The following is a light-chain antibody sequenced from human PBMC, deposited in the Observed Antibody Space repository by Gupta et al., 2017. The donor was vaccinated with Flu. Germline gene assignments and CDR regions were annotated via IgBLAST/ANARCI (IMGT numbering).Light chain of an antibody. Sequence: KATISSPGSSSDIGNNYVSWYQQHPGAAPKLLIYEDNKRPSGIPDRFSGSKSGTTATLRITGLQTGDEADYYCGTSDSSRSAGVFGGGTKLTVL. CDR1: SSDIGNNY. V-gene: IGLV1-51*02. J-gene: IGLJ3*02. CDR3: GTSDSSRSAGV. CDR2: EDN.